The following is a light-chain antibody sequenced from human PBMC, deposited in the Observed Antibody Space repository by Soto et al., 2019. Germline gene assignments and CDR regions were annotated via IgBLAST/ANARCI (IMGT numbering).Light chain of an antibody. CDR1: SSHIGSNT. Sequence: QSVLTQPPSASGTPGQRVTISCSGSSSHIGSNTVNSYQQYPGTAPKLLIHSNNQPPSWVPDRFSGSKSGTSASLAISGLQSEDEADYYCAAWDARLSGWVFGGGTKVTVL. J-gene: IGLJ3*02. CDR3: AAWDARLSGWV. V-gene: IGLV1-44*01. CDR2: SNN.